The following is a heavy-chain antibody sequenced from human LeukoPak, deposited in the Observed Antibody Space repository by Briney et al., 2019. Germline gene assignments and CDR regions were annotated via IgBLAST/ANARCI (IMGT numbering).Heavy chain of an antibody. CDR3: ARTRGTGDLDY. CDR1: GYTFTSYY. Sequence: ASVKVSCKASGYTFTSYYMHWVRQAPGQGLEWMGIINPSGGSTSYAQKFQGRVTMTRDTSTSTVYMELSSLRPEDTAVYYCARTRGTGDLDYWGQGTLVTVSS. D-gene: IGHD7-27*01. V-gene: IGHV1-46*01. J-gene: IGHJ4*02. CDR2: INPSGGST.